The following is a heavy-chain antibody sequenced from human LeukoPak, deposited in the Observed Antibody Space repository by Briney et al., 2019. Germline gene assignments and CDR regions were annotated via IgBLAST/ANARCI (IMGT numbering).Heavy chain of an antibody. D-gene: IGHD4-17*01. J-gene: IGHJ4*02. CDR3: ARGVEGDYDFDY. CDR1: GYTFTSYD. Sequence: ASVKVSCKASGYTFTSYDMNWVRQATGQGLEWMGWMNPNSGNTGYAQKFQGRGTITRNTSITTAYMELSSLRSEDTAVYYCARGVEGDYDFDYWGQGTLVTVSS. V-gene: IGHV1-8*01. CDR2: MNPNSGNT.